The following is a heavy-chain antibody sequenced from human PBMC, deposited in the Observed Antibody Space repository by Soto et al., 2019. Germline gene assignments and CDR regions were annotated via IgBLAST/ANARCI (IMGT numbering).Heavy chain of an antibody. V-gene: IGHV4-31*03. CDR2: IYYSGST. CDR1: GGSISSGGYY. Sequence: SLTCTVSGGSISSGGYYWSWIRQHPGKGLEWIGYIYYSGSTYYNPSLKSRVTISVDTSKNQFSLKLSSVTAADTAVYYCARERNYDSSGYSYYYGMDVWGQGTTVTVSS. CDR3: ARERNYDSSGYSYYYGMDV. J-gene: IGHJ6*02. D-gene: IGHD3-22*01.